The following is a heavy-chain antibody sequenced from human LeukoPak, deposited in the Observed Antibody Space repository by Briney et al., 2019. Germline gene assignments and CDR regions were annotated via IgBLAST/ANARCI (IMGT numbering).Heavy chain of an antibody. J-gene: IGHJ3*02. D-gene: IGHD3-10*01. Sequence: ASVKVSCKASAYIFTAYYIHWVRQAPGQGLEWMGWINPNSGGTKYAQNFQGRVTMTRDTSISTAYMELSGLRSDDTAVYYCARDRGGDAFDIWGQGTMVTVSS. CDR3: ARDRGGDAFDI. CDR1: AYIFTAYY. V-gene: IGHV1-2*02. CDR2: INPNSGGT.